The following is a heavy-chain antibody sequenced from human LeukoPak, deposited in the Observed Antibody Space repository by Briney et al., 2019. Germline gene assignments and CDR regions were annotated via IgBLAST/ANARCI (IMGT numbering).Heavy chain of an antibody. CDR1: GFTFSSYG. D-gene: IGHD6-13*01. CDR2: ISYDGSNK. CDR3: AKDFSSSWYSFQH. J-gene: IGHJ1*01. Sequence: GGSLRLSCAASGFTFSSYGMHWVRQAPGKGREWVAVISYDGSNKYYADSVKGRFTISRDNSKNTLYLQMNSLRAEDTAVYYCAKDFSSSWYSFQHWGQGTLVTVSS. V-gene: IGHV3-30*18.